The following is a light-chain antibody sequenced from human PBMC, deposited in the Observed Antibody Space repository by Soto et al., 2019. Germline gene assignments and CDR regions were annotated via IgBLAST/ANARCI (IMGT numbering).Light chain of an antibody. V-gene: IGKV1-5*01. J-gene: IGKJ1*01. CDR1: QSSSSW. CDR2: DAS. CDR3: QQYGNSPWT. Sequence: DVQVTHSPSTLSASVRDRVTITCRASQSSSSWLAWYQQKPGKAPKLLIYDASSLESGVPSRFSGSGSGTDFTLTISRLEPEDFAVYYCQQYGNSPWTFGQGTKVDIK.